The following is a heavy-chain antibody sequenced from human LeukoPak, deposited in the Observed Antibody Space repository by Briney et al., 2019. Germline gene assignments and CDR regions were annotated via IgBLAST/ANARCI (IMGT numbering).Heavy chain of an antibody. J-gene: IGHJ5*02. V-gene: IGHV3-23*01. CDR1: GFTFSNSA. CDR2: VSGSGAST. CDR3: ARGKTSQNIVTRKTYNWFDP. Sequence: GGSLRLSCAASGFTFSNSALSWVRQAPGKGLEWVSDVSGSGASTYYADSVRGRFTLSRDNSKNTLYLQMNSLGAEDTAVYYCARGKTSQNIVTRKTYNWFDPWGQGTLVTVSS. D-gene: IGHD2/OR15-2a*01.